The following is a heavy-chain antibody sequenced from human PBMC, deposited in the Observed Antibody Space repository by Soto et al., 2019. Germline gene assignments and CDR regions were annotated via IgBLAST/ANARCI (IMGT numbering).Heavy chain of an antibody. J-gene: IGHJ3*02. CDR2: IIPIFGTA. V-gene: IGHV1-69*01. Sequence: QVQLVQSGAEVKKPGSSVKVSCKASGGTFSSYAISWVRQAPGQGLEWMGGIIPIFGTANYAQKFQGRVTITADESTSTAYMEMSSLRSEDTAVYYCARDNDGSGSYYNVVAFDIWGQGTMVTVSS. D-gene: IGHD3-10*01. CDR3: ARDNDGSGSYYNVVAFDI. CDR1: GGTFSSYA.